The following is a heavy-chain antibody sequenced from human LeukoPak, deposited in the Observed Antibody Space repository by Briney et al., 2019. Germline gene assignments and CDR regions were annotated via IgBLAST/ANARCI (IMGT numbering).Heavy chain of an antibody. CDR3: ARCGAAVTTHFSH. CDR1: GYSFSIYG. V-gene: IGHV1-18*01. D-gene: IGHD4-17*01. J-gene: IGHJ4*02. CDR2: ISASDGTT. Sequence: ASVKVSCKASGYSFSIYGITWARQAPGQGLAYLGWISASDGTTNYAQKVQDRVTMTTDTSTSTAYLELRSLRSEDTAVYYCARCGAAVTTHFSHWGQGTLVTVSS.